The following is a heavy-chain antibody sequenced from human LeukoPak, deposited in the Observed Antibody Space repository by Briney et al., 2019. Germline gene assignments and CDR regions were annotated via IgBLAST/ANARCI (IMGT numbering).Heavy chain of an antibody. CDR3: ASAPRAISLYDSSGYSSYYFDY. V-gene: IGHV4-59*01. D-gene: IGHD3-22*01. CDR1: GGSISTYY. Sequence: SETLSLTCTVSGGSISTYYWSWIRQPPGKGLEWIGYIYYSGSTNYNPSLKSRVTISVDTSKNQFSLKLSSVTAADTAVYYCASAPRAISLYDSSGYSSYYFDYWGRGTLVTVSS. CDR2: IYYSGST. J-gene: IGHJ4*02.